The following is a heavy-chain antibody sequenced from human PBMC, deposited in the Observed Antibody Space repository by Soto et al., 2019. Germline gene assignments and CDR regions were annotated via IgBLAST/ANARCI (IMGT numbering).Heavy chain of an antibody. CDR3: ARDHDSSSSYVSEFPD. CDR2: INAGNGNT. D-gene: IGHD6-13*01. V-gene: IGHV1-3*01. CDR1: GYTFTSYA. Sequence: ASVKVSCKASGYTFTSYAMHWVRQAPGQRLEWMGWINAGNGNTKYSQKFQGRVTITRDTSASTAYMELSSLRSEDTAVYYCARDHDSSSSYVSEFPDWRQGTLVAVSS. J-gene: IGHJ4*02.